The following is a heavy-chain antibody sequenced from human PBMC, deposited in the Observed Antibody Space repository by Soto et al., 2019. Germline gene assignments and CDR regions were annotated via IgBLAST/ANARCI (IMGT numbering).Heavy chain of an antibody. J-gene: IGHJ4*02. CDR2: IYPSDSDT. CDR3: ATGDSSDYSTATPADY. V-gene: IGHV5-51*01. Sequence: GESLKISCSGSGYSFANYWIGWVRQMPGKGLEWMGIIYPSDSDTRYSPSFQGQVTISADKSISTAYLQWNSLKASDTAIYFCATGDSSDYSTATPADYWAQGTLVTVYS. CDR1: GYSFANYW. D-gene: IGHD3-22*01.